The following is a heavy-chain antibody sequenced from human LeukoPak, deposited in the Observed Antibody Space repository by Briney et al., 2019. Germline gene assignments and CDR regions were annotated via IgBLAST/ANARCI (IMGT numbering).Heavy chain of an antibody. Sequence: GASVKVSCKASGYTFTGYQMHWVRQAPGQGLEWMGWINPNSGGTNYAQKFQGRVTMTRDTSISTAYMELSRLRSDDTAVYYCARDTNSPVGYYYYYMDVWGTGTTVTVSS. V-gene: IGHV1-2*02. D-gene: IGHD4-23*01. CDR3: ARDTNSPVGYYYYYMDV. J-gene: IGHJ6*03. CDR2: INPNSGGT. CDR1: GYTFTGYQ.